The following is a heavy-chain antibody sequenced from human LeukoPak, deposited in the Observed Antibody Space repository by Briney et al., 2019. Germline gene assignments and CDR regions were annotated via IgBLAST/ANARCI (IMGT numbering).Heavy chain of an antibody. D-gene: IGHD1-26*01. J-gene: IGHJ4*02. CDR1: GFTFSSYS. V-gene: IGHV3-48*01. CDR2: ISSSSSTI. CDR3: ASRVGATTFDY. Sequence: GGSLRLSCAASGFTFSSYSMNWVRQAPGKGLEWVSYISSSSSTIYYADSVKGRFTISRDNAKNSLYLQMNSLRAEDTAVHYCASRVGATTFDYRGQGTLVTVSS.